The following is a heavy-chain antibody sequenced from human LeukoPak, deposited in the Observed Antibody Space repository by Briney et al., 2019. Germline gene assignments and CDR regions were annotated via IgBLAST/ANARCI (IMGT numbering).Heavy chain of an antibody. CDR2: IYYSGST. J-gene: IGHJ4*02. Sequence: PSETLSLTCTVSGGSISSYYWSWIRQPPGKGLEWIGYIYYSGSTNYNPSLKSRVTISVDTSKNQFSLKLSSVTAADTAVYYCARSLYGGDFDYWGQGTLVTVSS. CDR1: GGSISSYY. V-gene: IGHV4-59*08. D-gene: IGHD4-23*01. CDR3: ARSLYGGDFDY.